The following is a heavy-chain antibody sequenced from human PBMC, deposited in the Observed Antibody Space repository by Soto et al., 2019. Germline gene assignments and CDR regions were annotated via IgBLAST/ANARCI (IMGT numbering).Heavy chain of an antibody. D-gene: IGHD6-19*01. CDR1: GFTFSNYA. CDR3: AKYSSGWYYPFDY. V-gene: IGHV3-23*01. Sequence: GGSLRLSCAASGFTFSNYAMSWVRQAPGKGLEWVSAISGSGGSAYYADSVKGRFTISRDNSKNTLYLQMNSLRAEDTAVYYCAKYSSGWYYPFDYWGQGTLVTVSS. CDR2: ISGSGGSA. J-gene: IGHJ4*02.